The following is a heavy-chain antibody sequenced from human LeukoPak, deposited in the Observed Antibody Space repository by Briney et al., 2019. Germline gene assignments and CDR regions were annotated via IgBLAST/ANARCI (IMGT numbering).Heavy chain of an antibody. CDR2: INWNGGST. CDR3: ARESPKGNYYDSSGRRDY. CDR1: GFTFDDYG. D-gene: IGHD3-22*01. Sequence: PGGSLRLSCAASGFTFDDYGMGWVRQAPGKGLEWVSGINWNGGSTGYADSVKGRFTISRDNAKNSLYLQMNSLRAEDTALYYCARESPKGNYYDSSGRRDYWGQGTLVTVSS. V-gene: IGHV3-20*04. J-gene: IGHJ4*02.